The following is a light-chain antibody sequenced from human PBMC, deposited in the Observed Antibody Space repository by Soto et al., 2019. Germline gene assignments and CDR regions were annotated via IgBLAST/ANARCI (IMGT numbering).Light chain of an antibody. CDR3: ISYAGSNNWV. CDR1: SSDVGDYNY. J-gene: IGLJ3*02. CDR2: EVS. V-gene: IGLV2-8*01. Sequence: QSALTQPPSASGSPGQSVTISCTGTSSDVGDYNYVSWYQQHPGKAPKLMIYEVSKRPSGVPDRFSGSKSGNTASLTVSGLQAEDEADYYCISYAGSNNWVFGGGTKLPVL.